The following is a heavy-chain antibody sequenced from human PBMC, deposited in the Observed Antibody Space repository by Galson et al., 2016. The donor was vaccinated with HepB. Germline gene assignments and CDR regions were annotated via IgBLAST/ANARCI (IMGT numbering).Heavy chain of an antibody. Sequence: ETLSLTCAVYGGSFSGFYWSWIRQPPGKGLEWIGEINQSGTTNYSPSLKSRVTISVDTSKSQFSLKLSSVTAADTAVYFCARVGKYVRYSDWLLERYFDYWGQGTLVIVSS. CDR2: INQSGTT. V-gene: IGHV4-34*01. CDR1: GGSFSGFY. J-gene: IGHJ4*02. CDR3: ARVGKYVRYSDWLLERYFDY. D-gene: IGHD3-9*01.